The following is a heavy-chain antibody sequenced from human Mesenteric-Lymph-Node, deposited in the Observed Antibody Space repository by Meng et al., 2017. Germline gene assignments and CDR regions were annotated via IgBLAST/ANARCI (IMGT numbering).Heavy chain of an antibody. CDR3: ARGRYYYEA. CDR2: INLDGSEM. D-gene: IGHD3-16*01. J-gene: IGHJ5*02. Sequence: EGHLVVFGGASVKLGGSLRLTCADSGVTFNNAWMSWVRQAPGNGLEWVANINLDGSEMYYVDSVKGRFTISRDTAKNSLSLQMHSLRAEDTAVYYCARGRYYYEAWGQGTLVTVSS. V-gene: IGHV3-7*01. CDR1: GVTFNNAW.